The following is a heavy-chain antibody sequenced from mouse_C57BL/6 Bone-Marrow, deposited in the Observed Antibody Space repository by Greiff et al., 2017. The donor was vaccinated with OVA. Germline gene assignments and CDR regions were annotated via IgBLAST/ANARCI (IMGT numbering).Heavy chain of an antibody. CDR1: GFNIKDDY. D-gene: IGHD2-5*01. Sequence: EVQLQQSGAELVRPGASVKLSCTASGFNIKDDYMHWVKQRPEQGLEWIGWIDPENGDTEYASKFQGKATITADTSSNTAYLQRSSLTSEDTAVYYCTTPAYYSSYAYWGQGTLVTVSA. J-gene: IGHJ3*01. V-gene: IGHV14-4*01. CDR3: TTPAYYSSYAY. CDR2: IDPENGDT.